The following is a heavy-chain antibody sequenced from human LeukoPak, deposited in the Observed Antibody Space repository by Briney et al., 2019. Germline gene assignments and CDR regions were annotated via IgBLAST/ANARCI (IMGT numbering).Heavy chain of an antibody. CDR2: ISSNSDTI. Sequence: GGSLRLSCAASGFTFSSYSMNWVRQAPGKGLEWVSYISSNSDTIYYADSVKGRFTISRDNSKNTLYLQMNSLRAEDTAVYYCAKELAVAAGGPYYYYCYMDVWGKGTTVTVSS. V-gene: IGHV3-48*01. CDR1: GFTFSSYS. J-gene: IGHJ6*03. D-gene: IGHD6-13*01. CDR3: AKELAVAAGGPYYYYCYMDV.